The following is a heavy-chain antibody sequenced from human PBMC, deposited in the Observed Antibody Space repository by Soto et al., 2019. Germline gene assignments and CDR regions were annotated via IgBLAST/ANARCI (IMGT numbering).Heavy chain of an antibody. Sequence: GGSLRLSCAASGFTFSSYAMHWVRQAPGKGLEYVSAISSNGGSTYYANSVKGRFTISRDNSKNTLYLQMGSLRAEDMAVYYCARSLVARAFDIWGQGTMVTVSS. V-gene: IGHV3-64*01. J-gene: IGHJ3*02. CDR2: ISSNGGST. D-gene: IGHD2-15*01. CDR3: ARSLVARAFDI. CDR1: GFTFSSYA.